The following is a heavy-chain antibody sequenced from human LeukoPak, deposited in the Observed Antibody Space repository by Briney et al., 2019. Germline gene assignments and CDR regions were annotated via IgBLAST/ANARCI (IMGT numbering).Heavy chain of an antibody. Sequence: GGSLRLSCAASGFTVSSNYMSWVRHAPVKGLEWVSVIYNTGATYYADSVKGRFTISRDNSKNTVDLQMNSLRTEDTAVYYCVCSLWAYQFDYWGQGALVTVSS. CDR1: GFTVSSNY. J-gene: IGHJ4*02. CDR3: VCSLWAYQFDY. D-gene: IGHD4/OR15-4a*01. V-gene: IGHV3-66*02. CDR2: IYNTGAT.